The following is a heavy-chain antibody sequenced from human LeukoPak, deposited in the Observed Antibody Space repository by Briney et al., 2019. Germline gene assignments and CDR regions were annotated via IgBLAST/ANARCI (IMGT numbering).Heavy chain of an antibody. D-gene: IGHD6-19*01. Sequence: GGSLRLSCAASGFTFDDYAMLWVRQAPGKGLEWVSGISWNSGSIGYADSVKGRFTISRDNAKNSLYLQMNSLRAEDTALYYCAKGRVEQWLVRDPHAEYFQHWGQGTLVTVSS. V-gene: IGHV3-9*01. J-gene: IGHJ1*01. CDR3: AKGRVEQWLVRDPHAEYFQH. CDR2: ISWNSGSI. CDR1: GFTFDDYA.